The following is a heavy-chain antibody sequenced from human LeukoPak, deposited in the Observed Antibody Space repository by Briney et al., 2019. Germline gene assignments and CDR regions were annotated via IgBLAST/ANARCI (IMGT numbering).Heavy chain of an antibody. V-gene: IGHV3-23*01. D-gene: IGHD6-6*01. CDR2: ISGSGGST. J-gene: IGHJ5*02. Sequence: GGSLRLSCAASGFTFSSYAMSWVRQAPGKGLEWVSAISGSGGSTYYADSVKGRFTISRDNSKNTLYLQMNSLRAEDTAVYYCAKDLTPGLFPDPTIAARHPWGQGTLVTVSS. CDR3: AKDLTPGLFPDPTIAARHP. CDR1: GFTFSSYA.